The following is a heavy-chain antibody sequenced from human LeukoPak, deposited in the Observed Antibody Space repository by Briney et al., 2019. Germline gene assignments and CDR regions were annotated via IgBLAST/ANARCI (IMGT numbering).Heavy chain of an antibody. Sequence: ASVKVSCKASGYTFTSYYMRWVRQASGQGLEWMGIINPSGGSTSYAQKFQGRVTMTRDMSTSTVYMELSSLRSEDTAVYYCARTYYYDSSGPGAFDIWGQGTMVTVSS. V-gene: IGHV1-46*01. CDR1: GYTFTSYY. CDR2: INPSGGST. J-gene: IGHJ3*02. CDR3: ARTYYYDSSGPGAFDI. D-gene: IGHD3-22*01.